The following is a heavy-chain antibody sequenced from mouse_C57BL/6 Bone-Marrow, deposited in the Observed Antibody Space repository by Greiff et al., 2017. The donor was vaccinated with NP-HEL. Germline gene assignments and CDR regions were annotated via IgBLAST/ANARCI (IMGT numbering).Heavy chain of an antibody. J-gene: IGHJ4*01. CDR2: ISYGGSYT. D-gene: IGHD2-3*01. CDR3: AREGEYDGYFYAMDY. Sequence: EVMLVESGGGLVKPGGSLKLSCAASGFTFSSYAMSWVRQTPEKRLEWVATISYGGSYTYYPDNVKGRFTISRDNAKNNLYLQMSHLKSEDTAMYYCAREGEYDGYFYAMDYWGQGTSVTVSS. CDR1: GFTFSSYA. V-gene: IGHV5-4*01.